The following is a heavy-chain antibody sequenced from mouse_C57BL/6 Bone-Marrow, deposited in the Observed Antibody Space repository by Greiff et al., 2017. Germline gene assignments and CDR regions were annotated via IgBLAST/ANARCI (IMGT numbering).Heavy chain of an antibody. V-gene: IGHV3-6*01. CDR3: AGSMMVKKWYFDV. D-gene: IGHD2-3*01. Sequence: DVQLVESGPGLVKPSQSLSLTCSVTGYSITSGYYWNWIRQFPGNKLEWMGYISYDGSNNYNPSLKNRISITRDTSKNQFFLKLNSVTTEDTATYYCAGSMMVKKWYFDVWGTGTTVTVSS. CDR2: ISYDGSN. CDR1: GYSITSGYY. J-gene: IGHJ1*03.